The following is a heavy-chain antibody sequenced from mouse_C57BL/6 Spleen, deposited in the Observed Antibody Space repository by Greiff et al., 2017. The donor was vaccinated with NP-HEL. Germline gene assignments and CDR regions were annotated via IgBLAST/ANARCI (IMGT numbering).Heavy chain of an antibody. CDR1: GYTFTDHT. CDR2: IYPRDGGT. J-gene: IGHJ3*01. D-gene: IGHD6-1*01. Sequence: VQLQQSDAELVKPGASVKISCKASGYTFTDHTIHWMKQRPEQGLEWIGYIYPRDGGTKYNEKFKGKATLTADKSSSTAYMQLNSLTSEDSAVYLCARGICDLDWFAYWGQGTLVTVSA. V-gene: IGHV1-78*01. CDR3: ARGICDLDWFAY.